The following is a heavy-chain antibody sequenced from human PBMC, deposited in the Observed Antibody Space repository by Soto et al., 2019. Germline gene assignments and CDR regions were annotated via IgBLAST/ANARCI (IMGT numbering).Heavy chain of an antibody. J-gene: IGHJ3*02. CDR1: GGSISSSSYY. CDR3: ASPGVYGDYALEPAFDI. D-gene: IGHD4-17*01. Sequence: SETLSLTCTVSGGSISSSSYYWGWIRQPPGKGLEWIGSIYYSGSTYYNPSLKSRVTISVDTSKNQFSLKLSSVTAADTAVYYCASPGVYGDYALEPAFDIWGQGTMVTVSS. CDR2: IYYSGST. V-gene: IGHV4-39*01.